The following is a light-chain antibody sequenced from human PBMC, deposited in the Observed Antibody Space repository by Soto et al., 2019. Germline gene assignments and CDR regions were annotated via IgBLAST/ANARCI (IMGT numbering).Light chain of an antibody. CDR3: CSYAGSPYV. CDR1: SRDVSGYNY. V-gene: IGLV2-11*01. Sequence: QSALTQPRSVSGSPGPSVTISCTGTSRDVSGYNYVSWYQQHPGKATKVMIYDVSKRPSGVPDRFSGSKSGNTASLTISGLQAEDEADYYCCSYAGSPYVFGTGTKVTVL. J-gene: IGLJ1*01. CDR2: DVS.